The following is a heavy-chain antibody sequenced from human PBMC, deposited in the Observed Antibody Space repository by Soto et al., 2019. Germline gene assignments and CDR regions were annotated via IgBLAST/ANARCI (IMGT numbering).Heavy chain of an antibody. CDR2: ISSSSSTI. CDR1: GFTFSSYS. CDR3: ARDNPSDILTGYQYYYYYGMDV. J-gene: IGHJ6*02. Sequence: GGSLRLSCAASGFTFSSYSMNWVRQAPGKGLEWVSYISSSSSTIYYADSVKGRFTISRDNAKNSLYLQMNSLRDEDTAVYYCARDNPSDILTGYQYYYYYGMDVWGQGTTVTVSS. D-gene: IGHD3-9*01. V-gene: IGHV3-48*02.